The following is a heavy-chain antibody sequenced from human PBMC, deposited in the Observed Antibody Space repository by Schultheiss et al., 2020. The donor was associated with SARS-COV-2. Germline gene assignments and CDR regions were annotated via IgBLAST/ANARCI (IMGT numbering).Heavy chain of an antibody. D-gene: IGHD6-19*01. CDR2: IKSKTDGGTT. V-gene: IGHV3-15*01. J-gene: IGHJ4*02. CDR3: ARDPVAGTDW. Sequence: GGSLRLSCAASGFTVSSNYMSWVRQAPGKGLEWVGRIKSKTDGGTTDYAAPVKGRFTISRDNAKNSLYLQMNSLRAEDTAVYYCARDPVAGTDWWGQGTLVTVSS. CDR1: GFTVSSNY.